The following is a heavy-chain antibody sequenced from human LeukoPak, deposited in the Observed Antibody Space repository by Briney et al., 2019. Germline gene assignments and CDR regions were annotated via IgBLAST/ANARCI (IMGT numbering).Heavy chain of an antibody. CDR3: AREVSASAFDI. CDR1: GYTFTSYY. Sequence: ASVKVSCKASGYTFTSYYMHWVRQAPGQGLEWMGIINPSGGSTSYAQKFQGRVTMTRDTSTSTVYMELSRLRSDDTAVYYCAREVSASAFDIWGQGTMVTVSS. D-gene: IGHD3-16*02. V-gene: IGHV1-46*01. CDR2: INPSGGST. J-gene: IGHJ3*02.